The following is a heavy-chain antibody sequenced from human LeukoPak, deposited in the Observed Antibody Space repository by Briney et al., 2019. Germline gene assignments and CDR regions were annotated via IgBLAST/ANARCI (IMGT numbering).Heavy chain of an antibody. CDR2: IYHSGST. V-gene: IGHV4-38-2*01. J-gene: IGHJ4*02. D-gene: IGHD4-17*01. CDR1: GYSISSGYY. CDR3: AREGDYGDYVLDY. Sequence: SETLSLTCAVSGYSISSGYYWGWIRPPPGKGLEWIGSIYHSGSTYYNPSLKSRVTISVDTSKNQFSLKLSSVTAADTAVYYRAREGDYGDYVLDYWGQGTLVTVSS.